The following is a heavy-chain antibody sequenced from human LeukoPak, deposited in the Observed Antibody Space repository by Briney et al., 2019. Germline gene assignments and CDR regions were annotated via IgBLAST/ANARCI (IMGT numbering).Heavy chain of an antibody. CDR3: AKDWKTDVGLVPTFPALGDY. CDR1: GFTFSSYA. Sequence: GGSLRLSCAASGFTFSSYAMNWVRQAPGKGLEWVSGISAGGGSAYYAESVKGRFTISRDNSKNTLYLQMNSLRAEDTAVYYCAKDWKTDVGLVPTFPALGDYWGQGTLVTVSS. D-gene: IGHD5-12*01. J-gene: IGHJ4*02. CDR2: ISAGGGSA. V-gene: IGHV3-23*01.